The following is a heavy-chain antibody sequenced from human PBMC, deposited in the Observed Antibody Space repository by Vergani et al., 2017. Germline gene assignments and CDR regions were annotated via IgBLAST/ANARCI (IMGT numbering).Heavy chain of an antibody. J-gene: IGHJ5*02. D-gene: IGHD4-17*01. V-gene: IGHV1-18*01. CDR2: ISVYNGNT. Sequence: QVQLVQSGAEVKKPGASVKVSCKASGDTFVYYGISWVRQAPGQGLEWMGWISVYNGNTNYAQGLQGRVTMTTDTSTSTAYMELRSLTSDDTAVYYCARHVGYGDSNFPGDWFDPWGQGALVTVSS. CDR3: ARHVGYGDSNFPGDWFDP. CDR1: GDTFVYYG.